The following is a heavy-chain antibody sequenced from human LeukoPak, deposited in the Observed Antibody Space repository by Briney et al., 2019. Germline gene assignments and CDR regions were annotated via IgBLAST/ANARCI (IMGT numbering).Heavy chain of an antibody. V-gene: IGHV3-30*02. D-gene: IGHD2-2*01. CDR2: IRYDGSNK. CDR3: AKDRIVIVPAAAFDY. J-gene: IGHJ4*02. Sequence: GGSLRLSCAASGFSFSSYGIHWVRQAPGKGLEWVAFIRYDGSNKYYADSVKGRFTISRDNSKNTLYLQMNSLRTEDTAVYYCAKDRIVIVPAAAFDYWGQGTLVTVSS. CDR1: GFSFSSYG.